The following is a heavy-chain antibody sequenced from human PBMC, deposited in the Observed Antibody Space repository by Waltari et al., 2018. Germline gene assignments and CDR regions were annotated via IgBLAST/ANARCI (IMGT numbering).Heavy chain of an antibody. Sequence: QVQLVQSGAEVKKPGSSVKVSCKASGGTFSSYAISWVRQAPGQGLEWMGRIIPIVGTANYAQKFQGRVTITADKSTSTAYMELSSLRSEDTAVYYCARDFSDYYDSSGYWGQGTLVTVSS. CDR1: GGTFSSYA. CDR2: IIPIVGTA. CDR3: ARDFSDYYDSSGY. V-gene: IGHV1-69*08. J-gene: IGHJ4*02. D-gene: IGHD3-22*01.